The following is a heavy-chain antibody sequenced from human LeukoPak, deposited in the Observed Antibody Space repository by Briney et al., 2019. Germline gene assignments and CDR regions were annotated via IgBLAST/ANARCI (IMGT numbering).Heavy chain of an antibody. J-gene: IGHJ3*02. CDR3: ARKASETTMYAFDI. CDR1: GFTFSSYS. CDR2: ISSSSSYI. Sequence: GGSLRLSCAASGFTFSSYSMNWVRQAPGKGLEWVSSISSSSSYIYYADSVKGRFTISRDNAKNSLYLQMNSLRAEDTAVYYCARKASETTMYAFDIWGQGTMVTVSS. V-gene: IGHV3-21*01. D-gene: IGHD4-17*01.